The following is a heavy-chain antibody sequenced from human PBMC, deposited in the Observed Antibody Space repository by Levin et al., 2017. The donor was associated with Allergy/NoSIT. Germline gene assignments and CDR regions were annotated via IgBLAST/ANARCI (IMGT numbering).Heavy chain of an antibody. Sequence: AASVKVSCKASGGTFSSYAISWVRQAPGQGLEWMGGIIPIFGTANYAQKFQGRVTITADESTSTAYMELSSLRSEDTAVYYCARDQASLQYNWFDPWGQGTLVTVSS. V-gene: IGHV1-69*13. J-gene: IGHJ5*02. CDR3: ARDQASLQYNWFDP. CDR1: GGTFSSYA. CDR2: IIPIFGTA.